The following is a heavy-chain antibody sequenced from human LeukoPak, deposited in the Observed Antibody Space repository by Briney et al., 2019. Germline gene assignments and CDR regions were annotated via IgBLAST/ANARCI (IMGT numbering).Heavy chain of an antibody. CDR2: INPNSGGT. CDR1: GYTFTGYY. V-gene: IGHV1-2*02. Sequence: ASVKVSCKTSGYTFTGYYMHWVRQAPGQGLEWMGWINPNSGGTNYAQKFQGRVTMTRDTSISTAYMELSRLRSDDTAVYYCARDPYSSSWYGYYYYMDVWGKGTTVTVSS. J-gene: IGHJ6*03. D-gene: IGHD6-13*01. CDR3: ARDPYSSSWYGYYYYMDV.